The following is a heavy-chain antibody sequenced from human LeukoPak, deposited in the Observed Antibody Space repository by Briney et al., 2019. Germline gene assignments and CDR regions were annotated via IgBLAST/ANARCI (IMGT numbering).Heavy chain of an antibody. V-gene: IGHV1-2*06. Sequence: GASVKVSCKASGYSFSGHYIHWVRQAPGQGLEWMGQINPNSAASHYAQKFQDRVTMTSDTSINMAYMELRSLRSDDTAVYYCARGAPLNLFPNGGFDIWGQGTMVTVSS. D-gene: IGHD2-8*01. J-gene: IGHJ3*02. CDR1: GYSFSGHY. CDR2: INPNSAAS. CDR3: ARGAPLNLFPNGGFDI.